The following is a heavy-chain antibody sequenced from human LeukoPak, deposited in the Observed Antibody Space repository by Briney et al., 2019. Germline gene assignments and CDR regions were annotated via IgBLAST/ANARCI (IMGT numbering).Heavy chain of an antibody. CDR3: ARFDTYCSGGSCYLH. V-gene: IGHV4-30-2*01. CDR1: GGSIGSGTYS. J-gene: IGHJ4*02. CDR2: IYHVGST. Sequence: SETLSLTCAVTGGSIGSGTYSWSWIRQPPGKGLEWIGNIYHVGSTYYTPSLKSRVTISVDKSKNQFSLKLSSVTAADTAVYYCARFDTYCSGGSCYLHWGQGTLVTVSS. D-gene: IGHD2-15*01.